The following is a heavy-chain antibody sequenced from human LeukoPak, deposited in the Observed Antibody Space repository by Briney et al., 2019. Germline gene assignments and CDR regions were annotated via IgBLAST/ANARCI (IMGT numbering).Heavy chain of an antibody. Sequence: AGSLRLSCAASGFTFSTFAMIWVRQPPGKGLEWVSSIFPSGGEIHYADSVRGRFTISRDNSKSTLSLQMNSPRAEDTALYYCVREHYNYYMDVWGKGTTVTVSS. J-gene: IGHJ6*03. V-gene: IGHV3-23*01. CDR2: IFPSGGEI. CDR1: GFTFSTFA. CDR3: VREHYNYYMDV.